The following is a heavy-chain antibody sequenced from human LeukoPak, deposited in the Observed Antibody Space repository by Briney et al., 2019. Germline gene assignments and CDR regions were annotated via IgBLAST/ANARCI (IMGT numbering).Heavy chain of an antibody. CDR3: ARVLAGATYFDY. V-gene: IGHV3-48*03. J-gene: IGHJ4*01. CDR1: GFTFSRYE. Sequence: GGSLRLSCAASGFTFSRYEMNWVRQAPGKGLEWLSYISSSGSAMYYADSVKGRITISRDNAKNSLYLQMNSLRAEDTAVYYCARVLAGATYFDYWGQGTLVTVSS. D-gene: IGHD1-26*01. CDR2: ISSSGSAM.